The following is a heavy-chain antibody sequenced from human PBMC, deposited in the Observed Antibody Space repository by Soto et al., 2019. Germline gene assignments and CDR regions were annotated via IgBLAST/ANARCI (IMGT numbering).Heavy chain of an antibody. CDR3: ARGRGYSIFLFDY. CDR2: IYSGGST. D-gene: IGHD4-4*01. Sequence: GGSLRLSCAASGFTVSSNYMSWVRQAPGKGLEWVSVIYSGGSTYYADSVKGRFTISRDNSKNTLYLQMNSLRAEDTAVYYCARGRGYSIFLFDYWGQGTLVTVSS. CDR1: GFTVSSNY. V-gene: IGHV3-53*01. J-gene: IGHJ4*02.